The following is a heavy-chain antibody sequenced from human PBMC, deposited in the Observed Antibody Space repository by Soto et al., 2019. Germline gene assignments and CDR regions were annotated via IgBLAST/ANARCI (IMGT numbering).Heavy chain of an antibody. CDR3: AKDIYGSGSYYVDY. D-gene: IGHD3-10*01. J-gene: IGHJ4*02. V-gene: IGHV3-23*01. CDR1: GFTFSSYA. CDR2: ISGSGGST. Sequence: GGSLRLSCAASGFTFSSYAMSWVRQAPGKGLEWVSAISGSGGSTYYADSVKGRFTISRDNSKNTLYLQMNSLRAEDTAVYYCAKDIYGSGSYYVDYWGQGTLVTVSS.